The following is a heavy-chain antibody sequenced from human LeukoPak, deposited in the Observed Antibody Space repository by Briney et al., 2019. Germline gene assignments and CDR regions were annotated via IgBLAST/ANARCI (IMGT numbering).Heavy chain of an antibody. CDR1: GGSISKYY. Sequence: SETLSLTCSVSGGSISKYYWSWIRQPPGKGLEWIGYVHYSGNTNYNPSLKSRLTISVDTSKNQFSLMLSSVSAADTALYYCARGLSNSWYLFDYWGQGTLVTVSS. CDR2: VHYSGNT. D-gene: IGHD6-13*01. J-gene: IGHJ4*02. V-gene: IGHV4-59*01. CDR3: ARGLSNSWYLFDY.